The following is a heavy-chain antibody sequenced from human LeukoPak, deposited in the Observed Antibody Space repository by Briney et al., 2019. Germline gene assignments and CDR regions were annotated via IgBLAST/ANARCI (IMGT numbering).Heavy chain of an antibody. D-gene: IGHD5-18*01. Sequence: SQTLSLTCAISGDSFSSNSASWSWIRQSPSRGLEWLGRTYYRSKWYNDYAPSVKSRITINPDTSKNQLSLQLNSVTPEDTAVYYCAREGSEGYLFDYWGQGTLVTVSS. CDR2: TYYRSKWYN. CDR3: AREGSEGYLFDY. V-gene: IGHV6-1*01. J-gene: IGHJ4*02. CDR1: GDSFSSNSAS.